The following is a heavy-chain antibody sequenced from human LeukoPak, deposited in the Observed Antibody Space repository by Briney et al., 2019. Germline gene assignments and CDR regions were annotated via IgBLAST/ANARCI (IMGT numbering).Heavy chain of an antibody. CDR3: ATDRRILDY. D-gene: IGHD2-15*01. J-gene: IGHJ4*02. V-gene: IGHV3-48*04. CDR2: ISSSSSTI. CDR1: GFTFSSYS. Sequence: GGSLRLSCAASGFTFSSYSMNWVRQAPGKGLEWVSYISSSSSTIYYADSVKGRFTISRDNAKNSLYLQMNSLRAEDTAVYYCATDRRILDYWGQGTLVTVSS.